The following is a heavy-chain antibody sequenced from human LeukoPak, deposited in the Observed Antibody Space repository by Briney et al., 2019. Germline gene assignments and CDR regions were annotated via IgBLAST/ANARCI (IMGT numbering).Heavy chain of an antibody. CDR3: AKVVGDGYNKGD. CDR1: GFTFSSYG. V-gene: IGHV3-30*02. D-gene: IGHD5-24*01. J-gene: IGHJ4*02. CDR2: IRYDGSNK. Sequence: GGSLRLSCAASGFTFSSYGMHWVRQAPGKGLEWVAFIRYDGSNKYYADSVKGRFTISRDNSKNTLYLQMNSLRDEDTAVYYCAKVVGDGYNKGDWGQGTLVTVSS.